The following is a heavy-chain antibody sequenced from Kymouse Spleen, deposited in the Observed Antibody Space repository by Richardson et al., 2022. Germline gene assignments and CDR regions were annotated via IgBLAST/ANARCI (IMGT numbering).Heavy chain of an antibody. CDR2: INWNGGST. J-gene: IGHJ6*02. Sequence: EVQLVESGGGVVRPGGSLRLSCAASGFTFDDYGMSWVRQAPGKGLEWVSGINWNGGSTGYADSVKGRFTISRDNAKNSLYLQMNSLRAEDTALYYCARDGYSSGWSSYYYYYGMDVWGQGTTVTVSS. V-gene: IGHV3-20*d01. D-gene: IGHD6-19*01. CDR3: ARDGYSSGWSSYYYYYGMDV. CDR1: GFTFDDYG.